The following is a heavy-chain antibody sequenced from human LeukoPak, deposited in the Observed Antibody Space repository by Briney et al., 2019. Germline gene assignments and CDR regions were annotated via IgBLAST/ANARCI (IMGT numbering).Heavy chain of an antibody. J-gene: IGHJ4*02. Sequence: SGPGLVKPSETLSLTCTVSGGSISSSSYYWGWIRQPPGKGLEWIGSIYYSGSTYYNPSLKSRVTISVDTSKNQFSLKLSSVTAADTAVYYCARGEYSSGGFPPDYWGQGTLVTVSS. CDR1: GGSISSSSYY. D-gene: IGHD6-19*01. CDR2: IYYSGST. V-gene: IGHV4-39*01. CDR3: ARGEYSSGGFPPDY.